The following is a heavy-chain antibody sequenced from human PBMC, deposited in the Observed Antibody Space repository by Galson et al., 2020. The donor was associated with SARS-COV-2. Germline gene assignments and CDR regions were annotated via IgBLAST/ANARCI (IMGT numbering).Heavy chain of an antibody. CDR3: AKRGDYSNNWSVDFAS. D-gene: IGHD6-13*01. Sequence: GGSLRLSCAASGFTFSSYAMRWVRQTPGKGLEWVSSIVGSGAYTYYADSVKGRFTISRDNSKNTLYLQMNILRAEDTAVYYCAKRGDYSNNWSVDFASWGQGTLVTVSS. J-gene: IGHJ4*02. CDR2: IVGSGAYT. V-gene: IGHV3-23*01. CDR1: GFTFSSYA.